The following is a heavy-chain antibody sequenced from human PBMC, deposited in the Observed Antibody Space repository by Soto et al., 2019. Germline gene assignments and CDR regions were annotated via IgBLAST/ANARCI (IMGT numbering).Heavy chain of an antibody. CDR2: IYYSGST. J-gene: IGHJ5*02. V-gene: IGHV4-59*01. D-gene: IGHD3-10*01. CDR1: GGSISSYY. Sequence: LSLTCTVSGGSISSYYWSWIRQPPGKGLEWIGYIYYSGSTNYNPSLKSRVTISVDTSKNQFSLKLSSVTAADTAVYYCARIRKSYYYGSGSYYNGRGSSFDPWGQGTLVTVSS. CDR3: ARIRKSYYYGSGSYYNGRGSSFDP.